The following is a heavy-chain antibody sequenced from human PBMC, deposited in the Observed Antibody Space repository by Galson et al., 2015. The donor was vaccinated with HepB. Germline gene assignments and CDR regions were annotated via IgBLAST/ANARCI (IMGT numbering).Heavy chain of an antibody. CDR2: INSDGSST. V-gene: IGHV3-74*01. D-gene: IGHD3-3*01. Sequence: SLRLSCAASGFTFSSYWMHWVRQAPGKGLVWVSRINSDGSSTSYADSVKGRFTISRDNAKNTLYLQMNSLRAEDTAVYYCARGINYDFWSGHDAFDIWGQGTMVTVSS. CDR3: ARGINYDFWSGHDAFDI. J-gene: IGHJ3*02. CDR1: GFTFSSYW.